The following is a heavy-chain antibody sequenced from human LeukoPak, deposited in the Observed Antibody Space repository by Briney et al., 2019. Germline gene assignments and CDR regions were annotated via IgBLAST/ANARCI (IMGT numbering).Heavy chain of an antibody. V-gene: IGHV4-39*01. J-gene: IGHJ4*02. CDR2: IYYSGST. CDR3: ARMVPEYSSSWDGLFDY. D-gene: IGHD6-13*01. CDR1: GGSISSSSYY. Sequence: SETLSLTCTVSGGSISSSSYYWGWIRQPPGKGLEWIGSIYYSGSTYYNPSLKSRVTISVDTSKNQFSLKLSSVTAAGTAVYYCARMVPEYSSSWDGLFDYWGQGTLVTVSS.